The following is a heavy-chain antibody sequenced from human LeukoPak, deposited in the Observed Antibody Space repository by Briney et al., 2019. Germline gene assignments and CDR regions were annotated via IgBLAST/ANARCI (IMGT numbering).Heavy chain of an antibody. CDR3: ARDEKRVGASGQDY. CDR2: INTDGGDT. D-gene: IGHD1-26*01. CDR1: GFTFGSYW. V-gene: IGHV3-74*01. Sequence: GGSLRLSCAASGFTFGSYWMHWVRQAPGKGLVWVSRINTDGGDTIYADSVKGRFTISRDNAKNTLFLQLNSLRAEDTAVYYCARDEKRVGASGQDYWGQGTLVTVSS. J-gene: IGHJ4*02.